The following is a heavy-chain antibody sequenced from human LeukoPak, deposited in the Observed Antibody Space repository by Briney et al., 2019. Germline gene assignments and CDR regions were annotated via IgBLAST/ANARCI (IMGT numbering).Heavy chain of an antibody. CDR3: ARKYYYDSSGYSD. D-gene: IGHD3-22*01. J-gene: IGHJ4*02. CDR1: GGSISSGGYY. CDR2: IYYSGST. Sequence: SQTLSLTCTVSGGSISSGGYYWSWIRQHPGKGLEWIGYIYYSGSTYYDPSLKSRVTISVDTSKNQFSLKLSSVTAADTAVYYCARKYYYDSSGYSDWGQGTLVTVSS. V-gene: IGHV4-31*03.